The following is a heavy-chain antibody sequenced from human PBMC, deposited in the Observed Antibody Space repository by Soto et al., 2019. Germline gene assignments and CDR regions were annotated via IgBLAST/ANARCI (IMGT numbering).Heavy chain of an antibody. CDR1: AFTFSDHA. D-gene: IGHD1-1*01. CDR2: ITHSSSTI. CDR3: AKSVYNWNDGFFDY. J-gene: IGHJ4*02. Sequence: GGPLRLSCTASAFTFSDHAMNWVRQAPGRGLEWVSYITHSSSTIYYADSVKGRFTISRDNSKNTLYLQMSSLRAEDTAVYYCAKSVYNWNDGFFDYWGQGTLVTVSS. V-gene: IGHV3-48*01.